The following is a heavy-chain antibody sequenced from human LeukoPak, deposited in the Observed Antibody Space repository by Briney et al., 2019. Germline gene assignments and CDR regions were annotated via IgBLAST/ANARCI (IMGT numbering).Heavy chain of an antibody. J-gene: IGHJ3*02. D-gene: IGHD3-10*01. CDR3: AKDNLAGVFDI. CDR1: GFTFSSYI. Sequence: GGSLRLSCAASGFTFSSYIMNWVRQTPGKGLEWVSVIRGSGTGTHYADSVKGRFTISRDKSKNTVTLQMNSLRAEDTAVYYCAKDNLAGVFDIWGQETMVTVSS. V-gene: IGHV3-23*01. CDR2: IRGSGTGT.